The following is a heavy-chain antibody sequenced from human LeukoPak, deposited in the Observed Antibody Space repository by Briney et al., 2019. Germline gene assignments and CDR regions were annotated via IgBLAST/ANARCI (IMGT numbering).Heavy chain of an antibody. CDR3: ARAHIVLMVYAIPSPYYGMDV. D-gene: IGHD2-8*01. J-gene: IGHJ6*02. CDR1: GYTFTSYY. Sequence: GASVKVSCKASGYTFTSYYMHWVRQARGQGLEWMGIINPSGGSTSYAQKLQGRVTMTRDTSTSTVYMELSSLRSEDTAVYYCARAHIVLMVYAIPSPYYGMDVWGQGTTVTVSS. CDR2: INPSGGST. V-gene: IGHV1-46*01.